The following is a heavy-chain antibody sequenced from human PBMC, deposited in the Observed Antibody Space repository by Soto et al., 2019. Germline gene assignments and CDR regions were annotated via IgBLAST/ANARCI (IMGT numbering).Heavy chain of an antibody. CDR2: ISSSSSYI. J-gene: IGHJ6*03. Sequence: EVQLVESGGGLVKPGGSLRLSCAASGFTFSSYSMNWVRQAPGKGLEWVSSISSSSSYIYYADSVKGRFTISRDNAKNSLYLQMNSLRAEDTAVYYCARDGTYYDFWSGQYYYYMDVWGKGTTVTVSS. D-gene: IGHD3-3*01. V-gene: IGHV3-21*01. CDR3: ARDGTYYDFWSGQYYYYMDV. CDR1: GFTFSSYS.